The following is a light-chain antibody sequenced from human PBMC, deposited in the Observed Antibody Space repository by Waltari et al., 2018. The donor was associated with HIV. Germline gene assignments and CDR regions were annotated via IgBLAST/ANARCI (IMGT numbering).Light chain of an antibody. CDR3: VSYTEKDTFLL. CDR1: SNDIGTYNF. J-gene: IGLJ2*01. CDR2: DVT. V-gene: IGLV2-8*01. Sequence: QSALTQPPSASGSPGQSVAISCTASSNDIGTYNFVSCYQHHPGKAPKLLIYDVTRRPPGIPDRFSGTKSGYTASLTVSDLQVEDEADYYCVSYTEKDTFLLFGGGTKLAV.